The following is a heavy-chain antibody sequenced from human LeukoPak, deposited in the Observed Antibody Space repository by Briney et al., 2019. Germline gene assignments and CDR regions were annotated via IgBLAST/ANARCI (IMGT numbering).Heavy chain of an antibody. CDR3: ARRRDGYNFYYFDY. J-gene: IGHJ4*02. CDR2: ISAYNGNT. V-gene: IGHV1-18*01. D-gene: IGHD5-24*01. Sequence: ASVKVSCKASGYTFTSYGISWVRQAPGQGLEWMGWISAYNGNTNYAQKLQGRVTMTTDTSTSTAYMELRSLRSEDTAVYYCARRRDGYNFYYFDYWGQGTLVTVSS. CDR1: GYTFTSYG.